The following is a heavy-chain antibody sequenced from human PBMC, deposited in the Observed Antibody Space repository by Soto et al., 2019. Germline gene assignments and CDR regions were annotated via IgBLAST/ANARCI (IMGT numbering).Heavy chain of an antibody. D-gene: IGHD2-2*01. CDR1: GFTFSTYA. Sequence: EVQLLESGGGLVQPGGSLRLSCAASGFTFSTYAMSWVRQAPGKGLEWVSTISDSGSTYYADSVKGRFTISRDNSRNSLYLEMNRLRAEDTAVYYCAKNKGGNCCSRTSCLYSFDYWGQGSLVTVSS. V-gene: IGHV3-23*01. CDR2: ISDSGST. CDR3: AKNKGGNCCSRTSCLYSFDY. J-gene: IGHJ4*02.